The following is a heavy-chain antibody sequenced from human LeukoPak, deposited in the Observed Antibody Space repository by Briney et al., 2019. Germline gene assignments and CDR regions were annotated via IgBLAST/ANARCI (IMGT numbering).Heavy chain of an antibody. D-gene: IGHD3-22*01. V-gene: IGHV4-61*01. CDR2: IYYSGST. CDR1: GGSVSSGSFY. J-gene: IGHJ2*01. Sequence: SETLSLTCTVSGGSVSSGSFYWSWIRQPPGKGLEWIGYIYYSGSTNYNPSLKSRVTISVDTSKNQFSLKLSSVTAADTAVYYCARVWDYYDSSGYPGYFDLWGRGTLVTVSS. CDR3: ARVWDYYDSSGYPGYFDL.